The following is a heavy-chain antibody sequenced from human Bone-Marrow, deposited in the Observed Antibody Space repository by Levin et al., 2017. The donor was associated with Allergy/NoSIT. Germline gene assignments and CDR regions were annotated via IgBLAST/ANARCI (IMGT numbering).Heavy chain of an antibody. CDR3: ARDSGAIPTEAFDV. Sequence: GESLKISCEASGFTLTDYYMSWIRQPPGKGLEWLAYISSSGATIYHADSVKGRFTISRDTTKKILFLQLNSLRHDDTALYYCARDSGAIPTEAFDVWGQGTMVTVST. CDR2: ISSSGATI. V-gene: IGHV3-11*01. J-gene: IGHJ3*01. CDR1: GFTLTDYY.